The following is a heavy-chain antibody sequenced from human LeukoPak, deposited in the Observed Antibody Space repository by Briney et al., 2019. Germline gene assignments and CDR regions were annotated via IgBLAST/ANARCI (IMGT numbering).Heavy chain of an antibody. V-gene: IGHV4-59*01. CDR1: GGSISSYY. Sequence: PSETLSLTCAVSGGSISSYYWNWIRQPPGKGLEWIGYIYYSGSTNYNPSLKSRVTISIDTSKNQLSLQLTSVTAADTAVYYCATDVRGLVPYYFDFWGQRTLVTVSS. CDR2: IYYSGST. D-gene: IGHD3-10*02. J-gene: IGHJ4*02. CDR3: ATDVRGLVPYYFDF.